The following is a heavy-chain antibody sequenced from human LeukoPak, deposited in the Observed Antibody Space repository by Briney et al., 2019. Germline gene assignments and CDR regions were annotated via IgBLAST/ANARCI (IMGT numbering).Heavy chain of an antibody. J-gene: IGHJ5*02. Sequence: ASVKVPCKASGYTFTSYAMHWVRQAPGQRLEWMGWINAGNGNTKYSQKFQGRVTITRDTSASTAYMELSSLRSEDKAVYYCARSTMVRGVMMRPAFDPWGQGTLVTVSS. V-gene: IGHV1-3*01. CDR3: ARSTMVRGVMMRPAFDP. CDR2: INAGNGNT. D-gene: IGHD3-10*01. CDR1: GYTFTSYA.